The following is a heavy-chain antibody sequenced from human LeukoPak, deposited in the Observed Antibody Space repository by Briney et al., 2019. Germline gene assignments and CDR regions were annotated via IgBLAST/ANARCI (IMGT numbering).Heavy chain of an antibody. CDR2: IYYSGST. CDR3: ARAYYYSSGSYSPPYYFDY. V-gene: IGHV4-59*01. Sequence: SETLSLTCTVSGGSISSYYWSWIRQPPGKGLEWIGYIYYSGSTNYNPSLKSRVTISVDTSKNQFSLKLSSVTAADTAVYYCARAYYYSSGSYSPPYYFDYWGQGTPVTVSS. D-gene: IGHD3-10*01. J-gene: IGHJ4*02. CDR1: GGSISSYY.